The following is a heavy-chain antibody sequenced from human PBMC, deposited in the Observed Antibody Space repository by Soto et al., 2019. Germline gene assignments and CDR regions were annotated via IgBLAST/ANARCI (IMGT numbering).Heavy chain of an antibody. CDR1: GFTFGDYA. V-gene: IGHV3-49*04. J-gene: IGHJ6*02. CDR3: TRTRNYNYGMDV. Sequence: EVQVVESGGGLVQPGRSLRLSCTVSGFTFGDYAMSWVRQAPGKGLECVGFIRSKAYGGTTEYAASVKGRFTISRDDSKSIAYLQMNSLKTEDTAVYYCTRTRNYNYGMDVWGQGTTVTVSS. CDR2: IRSKAYGGTT.